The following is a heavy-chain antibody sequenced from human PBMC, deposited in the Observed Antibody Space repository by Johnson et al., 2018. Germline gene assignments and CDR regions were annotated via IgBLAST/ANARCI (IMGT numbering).Heavy chain of an antibody. Sequence: EVQLVETGGGLEQPGRSLRLSCIASGITFGDNSMNWFRQAPGKGLEWVGFIRSKVNGGTPEYAASVKGRFTMSRDDSKNGAYLQMNSLRTEDTAVYYCAKGVRNGGDYWGQGILVTVSS. D-gene: IGHD3-10*02. CDR3: AKGVRNGGDY. CDR2: IRSKVNGGTP. V-gene: IGHV3-49*03. CDR1: GITFGDNS. J-gene: IGHJ4*02.